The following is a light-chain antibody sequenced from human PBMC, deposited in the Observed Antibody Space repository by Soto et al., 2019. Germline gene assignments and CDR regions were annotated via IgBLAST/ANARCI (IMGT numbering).Light chain of an antibody. CDR2: AAS. CDR3: QQAYSFPFT. V-gene: IGKV1-12*01. CDR1: QGIRSL. J-gene: IGKJ3*01. Sequence: DIQMTQSSSSVSASVGDKVTITCRARQGIRSLLAWYHQKPGEAPNLLIYAASSLQSGVPSRFRGSGSGTDFTLTISSLQPEDFATYYCQQAYSFPFTFGPGTKVDIK.